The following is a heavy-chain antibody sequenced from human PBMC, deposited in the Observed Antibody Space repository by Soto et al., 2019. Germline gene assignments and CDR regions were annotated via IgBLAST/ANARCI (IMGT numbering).Heavy chain of an antibody. Sequence: EVQLVESGGGLVQPGRSLRLSCAASGFTFDDYAMHWVRQAPGKGLEWVSGISWNSGSIGYADSVKGRFTISRDNAKNSLYLQMNSLRAEDTALYYCAKDFRRDGYNHFDYWGQGTLVTVSS. J-gene: IGHJ4*02. D-gene: IGHD5-12*01. V-gene: IGHV3-9*01. CDR3: AKDFRRDGYNHFDY. CDR1: GFTFDDYA. CDR2: ISWNSGSI.